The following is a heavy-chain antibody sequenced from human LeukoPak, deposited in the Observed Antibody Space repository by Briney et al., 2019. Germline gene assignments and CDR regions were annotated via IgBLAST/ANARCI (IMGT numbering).Heavy chain of an antibody. Sequence: GGTLRLSCAASGFTVSSNYMSWVRQAPGKGLEWVSVIYSGGSTYYADSVKGRFTISRDNSKNTLYLQMNSLRAEDTAVYYCARVTYGSGTYGAFDYWGQGTLVTVSS. D-gene: IGHD3-10*01. CDR1: GFTVSSNY. J-gene: IGHJ4*02. CDR2: IYSGGST. V-gene: IGHV3-53*01. CDR3: ARVTYGSGTYGAFDY.